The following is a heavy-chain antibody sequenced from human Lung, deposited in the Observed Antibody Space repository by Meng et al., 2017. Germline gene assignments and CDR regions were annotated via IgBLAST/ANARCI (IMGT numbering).Heavy chain of an antibody. D-gene: IGHD4-11*01. V-gene: IGHV4-34*01. CDR3: ARGPTTMAHDFDY. CDR2: INHSGST. J-gene: IGHJ4*02. CDR1: GGSFSDYY. Sequence: VEVPQGGGGVLKPSETLSLPCLVSGGSFSDYYWSWIRQPPGKGLEWIGEINHSGSTNYNPSLESRATISVDTSQNNLSLKLSSVTAADSAVYYCARGPTTMAHDFDYWGQGTLVTVSS.